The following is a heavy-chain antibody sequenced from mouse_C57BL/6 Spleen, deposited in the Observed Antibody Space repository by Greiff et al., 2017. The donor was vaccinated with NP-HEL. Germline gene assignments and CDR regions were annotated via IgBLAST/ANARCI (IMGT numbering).Heavy chain of an antibody. CDR1: GYAFSSSW. CDR2: IYPGDGDT. CDR3: AGRSPRYWYFDV. J-gene: IGHJ1*03. Sequence: QVQLKESGPELVKPGASVKISCKASGYAFSSSWMNWVKQRPGKGLEWIGRIYPGDGDTNYNGKFKGKATLTADKSSSTAYMQLSSLTSADSAVSFGAGRSPRYWYFDVWGTGTTVTVSS. V-gene: IGHV1-82*01. D-gene: IGHD1-1*01.